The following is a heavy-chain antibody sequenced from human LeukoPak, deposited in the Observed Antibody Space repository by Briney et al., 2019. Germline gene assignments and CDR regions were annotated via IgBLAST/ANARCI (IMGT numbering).Heavy chain of an antibody. Sequence: SETLSLTCAVYGGSFSGYYWSWIRQPPGKGLEWIGEINRSGSTNYNPSLKSRVTISVDTSKNQFSLKLSSVTAADTAVYYCARETNYYYDSSGYYYDYGAFDIWGQGTMVTVSS. V-gene: IGHV4-34*01. D-gene: IGHD3-22*01. CDR1: GGSFSGYY. CDR3: ARETNYYYDSSGYYYDYGAFDI. CDR2: INRSGST. J-gene: IGHJ3*02.